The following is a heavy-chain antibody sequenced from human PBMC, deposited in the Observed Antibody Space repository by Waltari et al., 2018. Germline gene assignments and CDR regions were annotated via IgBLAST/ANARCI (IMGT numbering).Heavy chain of an antibody. D-gene: IGHD6-19*01. CDR1: GVSISSYY. J-gene: IGHJ4*02. Sequence: QVQLQESGPGLVKSSETLSLTCSVSGVSISSYYWSWVRQPAGKGLVWIGRIYSSGSTDYNPSLKSRVTMSVDTSKNHFSLKLTSVTAADTAVYYCARVGSGWYGGEFDYWGQGALVTVSS. CDR2: IYSSGST. V-gene: IGHV4-4*07. CDR3: ARVGSGWYGGEFDY.